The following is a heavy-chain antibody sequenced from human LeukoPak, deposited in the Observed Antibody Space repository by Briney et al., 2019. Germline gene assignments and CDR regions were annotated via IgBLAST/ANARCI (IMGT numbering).Heavy chain of an antibody. CDR1: GGSFSGYY. V-gene: IGHV4-34*01. D-gene: IGHD3-9*01. CDR3: ARRGFAYDILTGYSPFDY. Sequence: PSETLSLTCAVYGGSFSGYYWSWIRQPPGKGLEWIGEINDSGSTNYNPSLKSRVTISVDTSKNQFSLKLSSVTAADTAVYYCARRGFAYDILTGYSPFDYWGQGTLVTVSS. CDR2: INDSGST. J-gene: IGHJ4*02.